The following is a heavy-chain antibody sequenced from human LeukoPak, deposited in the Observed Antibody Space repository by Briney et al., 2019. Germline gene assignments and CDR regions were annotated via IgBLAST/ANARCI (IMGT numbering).Heavy chain of an antibody. CDR3: ARWYHSSGWYLTSTDPHSFDY. J-gene: IGHJ4*02. CDR1: GYTFTSYG. D-gene: IGHD6-19*01. V-gene: IGHV1-18*01. CDR2: ISAYNGNT. Sequence: ASVKVSCKASGYTFTSYGISWVRQAPGQGLEWMGWISAYNGNTNYAQKLQGRVTMTTDTSTSTAYMELRSLRSDDTAVYYCARWYHSSGWYLTSTDPHSFDYWGQGTLVTVSS.